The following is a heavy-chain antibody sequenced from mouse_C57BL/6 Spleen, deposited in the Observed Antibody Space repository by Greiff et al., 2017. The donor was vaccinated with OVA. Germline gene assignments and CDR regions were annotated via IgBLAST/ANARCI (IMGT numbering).Heavy chain of an antibody. CDR3: ARYDYDGAMDY. D-gene: IGHD2-4*01. CDR1: EYEFPSHD. Sequence: EVQLVESGGGLVQPGESLKLSCESNEYEFPSHDMPWVRKTPEQRLEWVAAINSDGGRTYYPDTMERRFIISRDNTKKALYLQMSSLRSEDTALYYCARYDYDGAMDYWGQGTSVTVSA. CDR2: INSDGGRT. J-gene: IGHJ4*01. V-gene: IGHV5-2*01.